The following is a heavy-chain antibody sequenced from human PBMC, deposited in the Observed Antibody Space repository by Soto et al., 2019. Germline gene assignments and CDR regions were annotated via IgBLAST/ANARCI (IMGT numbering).Heavy chain of an antibody. CDR3: ATSQKGYNWNYFDH. D-gene: IGHD1-20*01. CDR2: VFFTGFP. J-gene: IGHJ4*02. Sequence: PSENLSLTCAVSGGSISGSYYYWGWVRQSPGKGPEWIGSVFFTGFPSYNPALESRVSVSVDTSKNQFSLKVSGVSAADTAVYYCATSQKGYNWNYFDHWGQGALVTVS. V-gene: IGHV4-39*01. CDR1: GGSISGSYYY.